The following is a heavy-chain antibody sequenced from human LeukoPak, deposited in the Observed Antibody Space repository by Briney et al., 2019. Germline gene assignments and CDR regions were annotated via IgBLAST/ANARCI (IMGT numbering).Heavy chain of an antibody. V-gene: IGHV3-9*01. CDR2: ISWNSGSI. D-gene: IGHD6-13*01. Sequence: PGGSLRLSCAASGFTFDDYAMHWVRQAPGKGLEWVSGISWNSGSIGYADSVKGRFTISRDNAKNSLYLQMNSLRAEDTAVYYCARDRGSSWRYYYMDVWGKGTTVTVSS. CDR1: GFTFDDYA. J-gene: IGHJ6*03. CDR3: ARDRGSSWRYYYMDV.